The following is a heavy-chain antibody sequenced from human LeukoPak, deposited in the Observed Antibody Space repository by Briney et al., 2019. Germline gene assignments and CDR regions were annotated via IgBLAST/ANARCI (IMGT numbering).Heavy chain of an antibody. V-gene: IGHV3-15*01. CDR3: TVYNGLGSYSDY. CDR1: GFTFSNAW. J-gene: IGHJ4*02. Sequence: GGSLRLSCAASGFTFSNAWMSWVRQAPGKGLEWVGRINSKTDGGTTDYAAPVKGRFTISRDDSKNTLYLQMNSLKTEDTAMNYCTVYNGLGSYSDYWGQGTLVTVSS. D-gene: IGHD5-24*01. CDR2: INSKTDGGTT.